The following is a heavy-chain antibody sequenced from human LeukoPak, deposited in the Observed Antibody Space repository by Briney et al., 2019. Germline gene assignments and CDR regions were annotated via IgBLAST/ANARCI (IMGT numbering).Heavy chain of an antibody. V-gene: IGHV4-59*01. J-gene: IGHJ4*02. CDR3: ARWACGSRGDCHEFDS. CDR1: GGSFSGYY. CDR2: IHYSGST. D-gene: IGHD2-21*02. Sequence: KPSETLSLTCAVYGGSFSGYYWSWIRQPPGKGLEWIGYIHYSGSTNYNPSLKSRVTISVDTSKNQFSLKLRSVTAVDTAVYYCARWACGSRGDCHEFDSWGQGTLVIVSS.